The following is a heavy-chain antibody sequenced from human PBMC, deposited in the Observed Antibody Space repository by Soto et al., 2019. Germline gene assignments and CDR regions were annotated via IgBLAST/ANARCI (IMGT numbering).Heavy chain of an antibody. CDR1: GLTVISNY. Sequence: GGSLRLSCAASGLTVISNYMSWVRRAPGEGLEWVAIVFADGNTYHAASVKGRFAVSRDNSKNTVDLQMNSLRAEDTAVYYCAKGDFDSWGQGTLVTVSS. D-gene: IGHD3-16*01. J-gene: IGHJ4*02. CDR2: VFADGNT. CDR3: AKGDFDS. V-gene: IGHV3-53*01.